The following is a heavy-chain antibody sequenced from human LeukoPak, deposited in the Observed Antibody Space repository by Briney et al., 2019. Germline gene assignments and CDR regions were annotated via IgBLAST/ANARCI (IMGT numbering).Heavy chain of an antibody. D-gene: IGHD6-6*01. V-gene: IGHV3-30*03. CDR1: GFTFSSYG. Sequence: PGRSLRLSCAASGFTFSSYGMHWVRQAPGKGLEWVAVISYDGSNKYYADSVKGRFTISRDNSKNTLYLQMNSLRAADTAVYYCARGDSSSPCYIDYWGQGILVTVSS. CDR3: ARGDSSSPCYIDY. CDR2: ISYDGSNK. J-gene: IGHJ4*02.